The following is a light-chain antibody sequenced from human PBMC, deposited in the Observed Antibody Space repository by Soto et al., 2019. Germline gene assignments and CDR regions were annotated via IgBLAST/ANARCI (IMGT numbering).Light chain of an antibody. CDR2: DIR. CDR3: SSYTSSSTRV. Sequence: QCVLSQPASVSGSPGQSITISCTGTSSDVGGYKYVSWYQQHPGKAPKLMIYDIRNRPSGVSNRFSGSKSGNTASLTISGLQAEDEADYYCSSYTSSSTRVFGTGTKLTVL. CDR1: SSDVGGYKY. V-gene: IGLV2-14*03. J-gene: IGLJ1*01.